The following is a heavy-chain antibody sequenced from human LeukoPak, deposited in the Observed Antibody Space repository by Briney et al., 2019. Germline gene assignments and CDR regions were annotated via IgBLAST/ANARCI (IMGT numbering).Heavy chain of an antibody. J-gene: IGHJ4*02. CDR1: GGSISSYY. V-gene: IGHV4-59*08. CDR2: IYYSGST. D-gene: IGHD6-19*01. CDR3: ARHAVAGTRYFDY. Sequence: SETLFLTCTVSGGSISSYYWSWIRQPPGKGLEWIGYIYYSGSTNYNPSLKSRVTISVDTSKNQFSLKLSSVTAADTAVYYCARHAVAGTRYFDYWGQGTLVTVSS.